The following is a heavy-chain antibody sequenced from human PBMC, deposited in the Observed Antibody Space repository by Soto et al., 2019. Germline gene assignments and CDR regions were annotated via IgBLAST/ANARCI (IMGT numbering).Heavy chain of an antibody. J-gene: IGHJ6*02. Sequence: VASVKVPCKASGYTFTSYGISWVRQAPGQGLEWMGWISAYNGNTNYAQKLQGRVTMTTDTSTSTAYMELRSLRSDDTAVYYCARPLHGSPYYGMDVWGQGTTVTVSS. CDR2: ISAYNGNT. D-gene: IGHD4-4*01. CDR1: GYTFTSYG. CDR3: ARPLHGSPYYGMDV. V-gene: IGHV1-18*01.